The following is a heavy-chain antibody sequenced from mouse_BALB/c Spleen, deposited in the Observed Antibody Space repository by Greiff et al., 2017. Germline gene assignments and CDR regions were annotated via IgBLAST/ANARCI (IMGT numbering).Heavy chain of an antibody. CDR2: ISSGSSTI. CDR3: AREFYYGSSTLDY. D-gene: IGHD1-1*01. J-gene: IGHJ2*01. V-gene: IGHV5-17*02. CDR1: GFTFSSFG. Sequence: VQLKESGGGLVQPGGSRKLSCAASGFTFSSFGMHWVRQAPEKGLEWVAYISSGSSTIYYADTVKGRFTISRDNPKNTLFLQMTSLRSEDTAMYYCAREFYYGSSTLDYWGQGTTLTVSS.